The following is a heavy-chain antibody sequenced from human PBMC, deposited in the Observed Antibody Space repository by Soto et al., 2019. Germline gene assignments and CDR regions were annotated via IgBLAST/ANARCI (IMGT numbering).Heavy chain of an antibody. D-gene: IGHD1-7*01. CDR1: GFNFDNYG. Sequence: GGSLRLSCQASGFNFDNYGMHWVRQAPGKGLEWVAVITYDGSNKYYADSVKGRFTISRDNSKNTLSLHLNTLKPEDTAVYHCAKDRVGGTFYSPLVFWGQGTLVTVYS. V-gene: IGHV3-30*18. CDR2: ITYDGSNK. J-gene: IGHJ4*02. CDR3: AKDRVGGTFYSPLVF.